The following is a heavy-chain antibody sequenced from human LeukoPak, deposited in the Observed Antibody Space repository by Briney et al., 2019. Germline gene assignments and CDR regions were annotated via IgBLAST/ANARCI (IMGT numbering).Heavy chain of an antibody. CDR2: ISYDGSNK. J-gene: IGHJ4*02. V-gene: IGHV3-30*18. Sequence: PGRSLRLSCAASGFTFSSYGMHWVRQAPGKGLEWVAVISYDGSNKYYADSVKGRFTISRDNSKNTLYLQMNSLRAEDTAVYYCAKDVDYWGQGTLVTVSS. CDR3: AKDVDY. CDR1: GFTFSSYG.